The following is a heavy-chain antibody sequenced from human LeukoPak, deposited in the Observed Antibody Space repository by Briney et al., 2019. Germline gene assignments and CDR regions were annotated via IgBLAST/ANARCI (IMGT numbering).Heavy chain of an antibody. D-gene: IGHD3-3*01. Sequence: SWVRQAPGKGLEWVANIKQDGSERYYVDSEKGRFTISRDNGKNSLYLQMNSLRAEDTAVYYCANSHFWSGFYWGQGTLVTVSS. CDR2: IKQDGSER. CDR3: ANSHFWSGFY. V-gene: IGHV3-7*01. J-gene: IGHJ4*02.